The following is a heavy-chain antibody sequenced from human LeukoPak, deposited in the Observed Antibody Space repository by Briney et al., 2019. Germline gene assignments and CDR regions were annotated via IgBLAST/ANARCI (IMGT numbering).Heavy chain of an antibody. J-gene: IGHJ4*02. D-gene: IGHD1-7*01. Sequence: GGSLRLSCAASGFTFSSYAMHWVRQAPGKGLEWVAVISYDGSNKYYADSVKGRFTISRDNSKNTLYLQMNSLRAEDTAVYYCAKDLDWKYADYWGQGTLITVSS. CDR1: GFTFSSYA. CDR3: AKDLDWKYADY. V-gene: IGHV3-30-3*01. CDR2: ISYDGSNK.